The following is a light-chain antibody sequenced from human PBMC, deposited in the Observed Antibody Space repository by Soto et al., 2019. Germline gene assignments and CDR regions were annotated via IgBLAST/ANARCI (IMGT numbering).Light chain of an antibody. Sequence: EIVMTQSPATLSVSPGERATLSCRASQSVSRKLAWYQQKPGQAPRLLIYGASTRATGIPARFSGSGSGTEFTLTISSLQSEDFAVYYCQQYNNWPLTFGGGTKVEIK. V-gene: IGKV3-15*01. CDR2: GAS. J-gene: IGKJ4*01. CDR1: QSVSRK. CDR3: QQYNNWPLT.